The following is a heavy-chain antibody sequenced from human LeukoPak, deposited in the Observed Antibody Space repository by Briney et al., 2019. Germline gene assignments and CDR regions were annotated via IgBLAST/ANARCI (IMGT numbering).Heavy chain of an antibody. CDR2: ISSSSSYI. V-gene: IGHV3-21*04. Sequence: GGSLRLSCAASGFTFSSYSMNWVRQAPGKGLEWVSSISSSSSYIYYADSVKGRFTISRDNAKNSLYLQMNSLRAEDTAVYYCAKDNLSYGGSFHFDFWGQGTLVTVSS. CDR1: GFTFSSYS. CDR3: AKDNLSYGGSFHFDF. J-gene: IGHJ4*02. D-gene: IGHD1-26*01.